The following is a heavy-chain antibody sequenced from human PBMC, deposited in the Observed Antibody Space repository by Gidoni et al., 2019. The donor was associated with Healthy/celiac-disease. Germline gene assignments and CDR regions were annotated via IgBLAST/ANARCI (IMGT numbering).Heavy chain of an antibody. CDR3: ARVRQATVTRLGFDY. CDR2: IKQDGSEK. Sequence: EVQLVESGGGLVQPGGSLRLSCAASGFTFSSYWMSWVRQAPGKGLEWVANIKQDGSEKYYVDSVKGRFTISRDNAKNSLYLQMNSLRAEDTAVYYCARVRQATVTRLGFDYWGQGTLVTVSS. D-gene: IGHD4-17*01. CDR1: GFTFSSYW. J-gene: IGHJ4*02. V-gene: IGHV3-7*01.